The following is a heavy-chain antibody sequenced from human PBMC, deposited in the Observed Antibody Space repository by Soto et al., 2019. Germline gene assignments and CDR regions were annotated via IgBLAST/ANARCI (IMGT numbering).Heavy chain of an antibody. V-gene: IGHV3-30*18. Sequence: GGSLRLSCTASAFTFSRYGMHWVRQAPGKGLEWVAVISYDGSNKYYADSVKGRFTISRDNSKNTLYLQMNSLRAEDTAVYYCAKETLGWGQGTLVTVSS. J-gene: IGHJ4*02. CDR2: ISYDGSNK. CDR3: AKETLG. CDR1: AFTFSRYG.